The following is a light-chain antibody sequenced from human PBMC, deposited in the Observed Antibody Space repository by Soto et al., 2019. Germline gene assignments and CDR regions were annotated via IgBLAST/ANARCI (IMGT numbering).Light chain of an antibody. Sequence: DIQLTQSPSLLSASVGDRVTITCRASQGITNYLAWVQQKPRTTPKHLIYGASTLQSAVPSMFSGGGSETGFTLTISSLQPEDFVTYYCQKLNSYPLTFGQGTRLEMK. CDR3: QKLNSYPLT. CDR2: GAS. J-gene: IGKJ5*01. V-gene: IGKV1-9*01. CDR1: QGITNY.